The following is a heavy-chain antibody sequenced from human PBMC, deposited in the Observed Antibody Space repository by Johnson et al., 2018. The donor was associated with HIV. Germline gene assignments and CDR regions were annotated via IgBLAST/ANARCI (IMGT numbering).Heavy chain of an antibody. CDR3: ARDPVVAHAFDI. V-gene: IGHV3-71*04. J-gene: IGHJ3*02. Sequence: VQLVESGGGLVQPGGSLRLSCAASGFTFSSYAMNWVRQAPGKGLEWVSFIRSKTYGGTTDYAASVKGRFTISRDYSKNTLYLQMNSLRGEDTAVYYCARDPVVAHAFDIWGQGTIVTVSS. D-gene: IGHD3-22*01. CDR1: GFTFSSYA. CDR2: IRSKTYGGTT.